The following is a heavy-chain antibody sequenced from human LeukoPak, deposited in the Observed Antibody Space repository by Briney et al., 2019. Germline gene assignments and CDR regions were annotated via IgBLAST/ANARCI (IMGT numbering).Heavy chain of an antibody. CDR1: GFTFSSYW. CDR2: INSDGSST. V-gene: IGHV3-74*01. Sequence: GGSLRLSCAASGFTFSSYWMHWVRQAPGKGLVWVSRINSDGSSTSYADSVKGRFTISRENAKNTVFLQMNSLRVEDTAVYYCAREGFGSGWYNAFDICGQGTMVTVSS. CDR3: AREGFGSGWYNAFDI. D-gene: IGHD6-19*01. J-gene: IGHJ3*02.